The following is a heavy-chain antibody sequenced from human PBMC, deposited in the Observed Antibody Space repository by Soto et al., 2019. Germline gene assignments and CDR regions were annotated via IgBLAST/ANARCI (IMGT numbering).Heavy chain of an antibody. CDR1: GGSISSYY. Sequence: PSETLSLSCSVSGGSISSYYGSWIRQPQGKGLEWIGYIYYSGSTNYNPSLKSRVTISVDTSKNQFSLKLSSVTAADTAVYYCARDFGGNSLYYYGMDVWGQGTTVTVSS. V-gene: IGHV4-59*01. D-gene: IGHD3-10*01. CDR3: ARDFGGNSLYYYGMDV. J-gene: IGHJ6*02. CDR2: IYYSGST.